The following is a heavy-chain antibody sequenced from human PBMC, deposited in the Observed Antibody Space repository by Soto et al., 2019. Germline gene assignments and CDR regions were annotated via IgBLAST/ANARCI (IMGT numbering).Heavy chain of an antibody. J-gene: IGHJ6*03. D-gene: IGHD5-12*01. CDR2: ISSSGSTI. CDR3: ARVRSGGYSGYGAYYYYMDV. Sequence: GGSLRLSCAASGFTFSDYYMSWIRQAPGKGLEWVSYISSSGSTIYYADSVKGRFTISRDNAKNSLYLQMNSLRAEDTAVYYCARVRSGGYSGYGAYYYYMDVWGKGTTVTVSS. CDR1: GFTFSDYY. V-gene: IGHV3-11*01.